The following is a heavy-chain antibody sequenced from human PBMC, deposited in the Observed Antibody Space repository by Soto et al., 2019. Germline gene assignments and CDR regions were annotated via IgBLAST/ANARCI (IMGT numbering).Heavy chain of an antibody. CDR1: GFTFSSYS. CDR2: ISSSSSTI. V-gene: IGHV3-48*01. CDR3: VREGSDIVVVPAATNFDD. D-gene: IGHD2-2*01. Sequence: PGGSLRLSCAASGFTFSSYSMNWVRQAPGKGLEWVSYISSSSSTIYYADSVKGRFTISRDNAKNSLYLQMNSLRAEDTAVYYFVREGSDIVVVPAATNFDDWGQGTLVTVSS. J-gene: IGHJ4*02.